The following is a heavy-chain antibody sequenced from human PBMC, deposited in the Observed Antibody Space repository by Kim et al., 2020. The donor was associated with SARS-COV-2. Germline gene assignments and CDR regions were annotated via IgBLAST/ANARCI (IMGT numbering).Heavy chain of an antibody. J-gene: IGHJ3*02. CDR3: ARGYSGYDSNGAFDI. D-gene: IGHD5-12*01. Sequence: VSVKSRITINPDTSKNQFSLQLNSVTPEDTAVYYCARGYSGYDSNGAFDIWGQGTMVTVSS. V-gene: IGHV6-1*01.